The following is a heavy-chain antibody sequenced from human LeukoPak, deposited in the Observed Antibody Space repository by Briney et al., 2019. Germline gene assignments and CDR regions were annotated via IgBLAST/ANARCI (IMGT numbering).Heavy chain of an antibody. D-gene: IGHD5-24*01. Sequence: GGSLRLSCVGSGFTFRSHWVNWVRQSPGKGLEWVANIKPDGIDKYYVDSARGRFTVSRDNAKNSAFLQMNSLRAEDTAIYYCATISAQTFDIWGKGTLVPVSS. CDR2: IKPDGIDK. CDR1: GFTFRSHW. V-gene: IGHV3-7*01. CDR3: ATISAQTFDI. J-gene: IGHJ3*02.